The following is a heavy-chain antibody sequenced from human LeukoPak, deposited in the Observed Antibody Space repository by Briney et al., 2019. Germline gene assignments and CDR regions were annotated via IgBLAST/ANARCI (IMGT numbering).Heavy chain of an antibody. J-gene: IGHJ4*02. CDR3: ASRYCSSTSCPRNFDY. D-gene: IGHD2-2*01. V-gene: IGHV4-34*01. CDR2: INHSGST. Sequence: SETLSLPCAVYGGSFSGYYWSWIRPPPGKGLEWSGEINHSGSTNYNPSLKSRVTISVDTSKNQFSLKLSSVTAADTAVYYCASRYCSSTSCPRNFDYWGQGTLVTVSS. CDR1: GGSFSGYY.